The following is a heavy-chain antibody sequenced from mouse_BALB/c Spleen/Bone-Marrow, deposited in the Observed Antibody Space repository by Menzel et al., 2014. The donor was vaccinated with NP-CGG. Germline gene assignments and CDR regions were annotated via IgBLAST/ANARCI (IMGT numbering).Heavy chain of an antibody. V-gene: IGHV5-12-2*01. J-gene: IGHJ4*01. D-gene: IGHD2-14*01. CDR3: ARDGEERPGLDMDY. CDR2: INNGGGST. CDR1: GFTFIAYT. Sequence: EVMLVESGGGLVEPGGSLKLSCAASGFTFIAYTMSWVRQTPEKGLEWVAYINNGGGSTYYPDTVTGRFAISRDNAKNTLYQEKSSLKTEDTGMNNGARDGEERPGLDMDYWGQGTSDSVSS.